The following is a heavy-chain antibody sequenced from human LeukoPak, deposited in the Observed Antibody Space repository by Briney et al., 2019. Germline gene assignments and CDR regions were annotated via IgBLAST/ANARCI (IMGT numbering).Heavy chain of an antibody. CDR3: AKDSSGWYYYYYMDV. V-gene: IGHV3-30*18. D-gene: IGHD6-19*01. Sequence: GGSLRLSCAASGFTFSNYGMHWVRQAPGKGLEWVAVISYDGSNKYYADSVKGRFTISRDNSKNTLYLQMNSLRAEDTAVYYCAKDSSGWYYYYYMDVWGKGTTVTVSS. J-gene: IGHJ6*03. CDR2: ISYDGSNK. CDR1: GFTFSNYG.